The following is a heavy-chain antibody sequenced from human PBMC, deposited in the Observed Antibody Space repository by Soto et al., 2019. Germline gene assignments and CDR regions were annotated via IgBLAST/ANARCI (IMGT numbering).Heavy chain of an antibody. V-gene: IGHV3-49*03. J-gene: IGHJ5*02. Sequence: GGSLRLSCTASGFTFGDYAMSWFRQAPGKGLEWVGFIRSKAYGGTTEYAASVKGRFTISRDDSKSIAYLQMNSLKTEDTAVYYCTRAPQLNFLPTGWFDPWGQGTLVTVSS. CDR1: GFTFGDYA. D-gene: IGHD2-2*01. CDR2: IRSKAYGGTT. CDR3: TRAPQLNFLPTGWFDP.